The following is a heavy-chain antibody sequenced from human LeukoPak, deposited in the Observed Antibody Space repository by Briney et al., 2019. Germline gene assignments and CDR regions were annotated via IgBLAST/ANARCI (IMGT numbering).Heavy chain of an antibody. CDR3: ASSGWYDWFDP. V-gene: IGHV4-39*07. Sequence: SETLSLTCTVSGGSISSSSYYWGWLRQPPGKGLEWIGSIYYSGSTYYNPSLKSRVTISVDTSKNQFSLKLSSVTAADTAVYYCASSGWYDWFDPWGQGTLVTVSS. J-gene: IGHJ5*02. CDR2: IYYSGST. D-gene: IGHD6-19*01. CDR1: GGSISSSSYY.